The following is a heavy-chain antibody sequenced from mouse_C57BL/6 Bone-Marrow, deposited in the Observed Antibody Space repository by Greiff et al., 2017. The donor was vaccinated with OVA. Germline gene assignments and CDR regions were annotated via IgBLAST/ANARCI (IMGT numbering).Heavy chain of an antibody. Sequence: QVQLQQPGAELVRPGSSVKLSCKASGYTFTSYWMHWVKQRPIQGLEWIGNIDPSDSETHYNQKFKDKATLTVDKSSSTAYMQRSSLTSEDSAVYYCARPYYYGSSSHWYFDVWGTGTTVTVSS. CDR2: IDPSDSET. D-gene: IGHD1-1*01. CDR1: GYTFTSYW. V-gene: IGHV1-52*01. J-gene: IGHJ1*03. CDR3: ARPYYYGSSSHWYFDV.